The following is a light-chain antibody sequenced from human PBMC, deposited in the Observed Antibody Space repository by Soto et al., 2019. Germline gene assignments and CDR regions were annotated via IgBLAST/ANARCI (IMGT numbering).Light chain of an antibody. J-gene: IGLJ3*02. V-gene: IGLV2-11*01. CDR3: CSSAGGFTWV. Sequence: QSALTQPRSVSGSPGQSVTISCTGSSSDLGALSSVSWYQQHPGKAPKLMIYYVNKRPSGVPDRFSGSKSGNTASLTITGLQAEDEADYYCCSSAGGFTWVTGGGTKLTVL. CDR2: YVN. CDR1: SSDLGALSS.